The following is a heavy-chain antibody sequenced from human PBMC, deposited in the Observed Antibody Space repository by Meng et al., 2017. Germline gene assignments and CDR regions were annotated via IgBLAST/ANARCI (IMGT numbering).Heavy chain of an antibody. D-gene: IGHD6-19*01. V-gene: IGHV1-46*01. Sequence: ASVKVSCKASGYTFTSYYVHWVRQAPGQGLEWMGIINPSGGSTSYAQKFQGRVTMTRDTSASTVYMELSSLRSEDTAVYYCARGGGSSGWYIDAFDIWGQGTMVTVSS. J-gene: IGHJ3*02. CDR1: GYTFTSYY. CDR2: INPSGGST. CDR3: ARGGGSSGWYIDAFDI.